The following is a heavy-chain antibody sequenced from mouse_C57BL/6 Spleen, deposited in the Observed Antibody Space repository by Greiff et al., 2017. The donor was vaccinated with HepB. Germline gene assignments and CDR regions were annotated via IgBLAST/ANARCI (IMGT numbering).Heavy chain of an antibody. CDR1: GYAFSSSW. CDR2: IYPGDGDT. J-gene: IGHJ2*01. V-gene: IGHV1-82*01. D-gene: IGHD4-1*01. CDR3: AREMGLGQYYFDY. Sequence: VQLQQSGPELVKPGASVKISCKASGYAFSSSWMNWVKQRPGKGLEWIGRIYPGDGDTNYNGKFKGKATLTADKSSSTAYMQLSSLTSEDSAVYFCAREMGLGQYYFDYWGQGTTLTVSS.